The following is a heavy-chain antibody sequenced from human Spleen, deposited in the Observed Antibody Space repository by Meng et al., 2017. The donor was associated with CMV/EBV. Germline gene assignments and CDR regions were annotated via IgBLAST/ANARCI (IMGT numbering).Heavy chain of an antibody. CDR3: ATDKQQLAYFFDY. Sequence: SVKVSCKASGGTFNIYAITWVRQAPGQGLEWLGGVIPISGSPHYPQKFQGRVTMTTDESTGTAYMELSGLTSEDTAVYYCATDKQQLAYFFDYWGQGTLVTVSS. D-gene: IGHD5-12*01. V-gene: IGHV1-69*05. J-gene: IGHJ4*02. CDR2: VIPISGSP. CDR1: GGTFNIYA.